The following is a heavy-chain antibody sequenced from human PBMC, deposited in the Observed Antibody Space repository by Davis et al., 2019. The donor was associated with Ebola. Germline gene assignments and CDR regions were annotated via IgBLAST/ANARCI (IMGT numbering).Heavy chain of an antibody. V-gene: IGHV4-34*01. D-gene: IGHD3-22*01. CDR2: INHSGST. Sequence: GSLRLSCAVYGGSFSGYYWSWIRRPPGKGLEWIGEINHSGSTNYNPSLKSRVTISVDTSKNQFSLKLTSVTAADTAVYYCARGGDDSSGYSNDYWGQGTLVTVSS. J-gene: IGHJ4*02. CDR3: ARGGDDSSGYSNDY. CDR1: GGSFSGYY.